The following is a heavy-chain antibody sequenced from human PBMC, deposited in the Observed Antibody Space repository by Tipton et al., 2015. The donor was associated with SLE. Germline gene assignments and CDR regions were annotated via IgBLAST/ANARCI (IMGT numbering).Heavy chain of an antibody. J-gene: IGHJ6*02. CDR3: ARERTYGDYFYYYAVDV. D-gene: IGHD4-17*01. CDR1: GVSIDSSAYY. Sequence: TLSLTCIVSGVSIDSSAYYWGWFRQSPGKGLEWIGNIYYTGKTSYNPSLKNRVTISVDTSRSQFSLKVTSVSVADTAVYYCARERTYGDYFYYYAVDVWGQGTTVTVSS. CDR2: IYYTGKT. V-gene: IGHV4-39*07.